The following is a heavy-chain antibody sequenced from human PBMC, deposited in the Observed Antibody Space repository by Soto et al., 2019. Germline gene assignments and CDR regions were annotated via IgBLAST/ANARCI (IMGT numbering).Heavy chain of an antibody. D-gene: IGHD3-16*02. J-gene: IGHJ5*02. CDR2: IYYSGST. V-gene: IGHV4-61*01. Sequence: PSETLSLTCTVSGGSVSSGSYYWSWIRQPPGKGLEWIGYIYYSGSTNYNPSLKSRVTISVDTSKNQFSLKLSSVTAADTTVYYCARYYDYVWGSYRYYEAPGPWGQGTLVTVSS. CDR1: GGSVSSGSYY. CDR3: ARYYDYVWGSYRYYEAPGP.